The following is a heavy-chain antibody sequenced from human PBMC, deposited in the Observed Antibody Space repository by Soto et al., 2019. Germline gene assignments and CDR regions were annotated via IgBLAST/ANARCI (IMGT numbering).Heavy chain of an antibody. Sequence: QVQLVQSGAEVQRPGASVKVSCKASGDTFSNFDFNWVRQATGQGPEWMGWMYPNNGQTAYARTFQGRVTMTWNSSTSTAYMELSSLTSEETAVYYCATMIRGLIHWLDPWGQGTLVTVSS. D-gene: IGHD3-16*01. CDR1: GDTFSNFD. CDR2: MYPNNGQT. V-gene: IGHV1-8*01. J-gene: IGHJ5*02. CDR3: ATMIRGLIHWLDP.